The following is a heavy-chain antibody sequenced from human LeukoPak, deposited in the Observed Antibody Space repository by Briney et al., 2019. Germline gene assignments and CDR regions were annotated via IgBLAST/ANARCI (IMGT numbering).Heavy chain of an antibody. CDR1: GYTFTGYY. CDR3: AREVDGYNYGIDY. CDR2: INPNSGGT. J-gene: IGHJ4*02. Sequence: ASVKVSCKASGYTFTGYYMHWVRQAPGQGLEWMGWINPNSGGTNYAQKFQGRVTMTRDTSISTAYVELSRLRSDDTAVYYCAREVDGYNYGIDYWGQGTLVTVSS. D-gene: IGHD5-24*01. V-gene: IGHV1-2*02.